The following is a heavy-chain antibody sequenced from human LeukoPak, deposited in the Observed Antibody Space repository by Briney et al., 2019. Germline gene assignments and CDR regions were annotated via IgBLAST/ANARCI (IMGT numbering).Heavy chain of an antibody. D-gene: IGHD6-19*01. V-gene: IGHV3-53*01. CDR3: ARDLRSYRSDWYYFDY. Sequence: PGGSLRLSCAVSGFTVSTNYMSWVRQAPGKGLEWVSVIYSGGRTYYADSVKGRFTISRDNSKNTLYLQMNNLRAEDTAVYYCARDLRSYRSDWYYFDYWGQGTLVTVSS. CDR1: GFTVSTNY. CDR2: IYSGGRT. J-gene: IGHJ4*02.